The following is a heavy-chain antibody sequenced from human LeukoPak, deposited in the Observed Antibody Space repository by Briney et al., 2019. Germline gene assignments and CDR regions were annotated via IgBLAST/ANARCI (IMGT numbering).Heavy chain of an antibody. J-gene: IGHJ4*02. CDR2: IYYSGST. Sequence: SETLSLTCTVSGGPISIYYWSWIRQPPGKGLGWVWYIYYSGSTNYNPSLKSRVTISIDTSKNQFSLKLSSVTAADTAVYYCARTEGTGGSSGWYSFDYWGQGTLVTVSS. CDR3: ARTEGTGGSSGWYSFDY. D-gene: IGHD6-19*01. CDR1: GGPISIYY. V-gene: IGHV4-59*08.